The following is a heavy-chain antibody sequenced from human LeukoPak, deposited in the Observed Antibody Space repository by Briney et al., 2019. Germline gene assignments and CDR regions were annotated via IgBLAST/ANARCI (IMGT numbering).Heavy chain of an antibody. V-gene: IGHV4-4*07. D-gene: IGHD2-2*02. Sequence: SETLSLTCTVSGGSISSYYWSWIRQPAGKGLEWIGHIYTSGSTNYNPSLKSRVTMSVDTSKNQFSLKLSSVTAADTAVYYCARERGGVVVPAAIEYYYYYYMDVWGKGTTVTVSS. CDR3: ARERGGVVVPAAIEYYYYYYMDV. J-gene: IGHJ6*03. CDR2: IYTSGST. CDR1: GGSISSYY.